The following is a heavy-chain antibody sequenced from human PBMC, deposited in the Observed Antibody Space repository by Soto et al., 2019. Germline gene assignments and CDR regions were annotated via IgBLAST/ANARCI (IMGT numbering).Heavy chain of an antibody. V-gene: IGHV1-2*04. Sequence: ASVKVSCKACGYTFTGSDIHWGRQAPGQGIEWMGWVNPNSGGTKYAQKFQGWVTMTRDTSISTAYMELSRLRSDDTAVYYCVTSRVSLTVAGEPEDLFSFRGQRSPV. CDR1: GYTFTGSD. CDR3: VTSRVSLTVAGEPEDLFSF. CDR2: VNPNSGGT. D-gene: IGHD6-19*01. J-gene: IGHJ1*01.